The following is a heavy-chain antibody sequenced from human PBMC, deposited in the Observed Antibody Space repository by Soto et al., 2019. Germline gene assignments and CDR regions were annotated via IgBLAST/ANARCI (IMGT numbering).Heavy chain of an antibody. V-gene: IGHV3-11*06. CDR2: ISLGDSYK. CDR3: VRESRTDEDGYDARGYYFDY. Sequence: QVQLVESGGGLVKPGGSLRLAFAASGFTFSDYYRSWVRQAPGKGREGVSLISLGDSYKKTADSVKGRFTISRHNAQNALYLQMNSLRAEDTGLYYCVRESRTDEDGYDARGYYFDYWGQGTLVTVSS. D-gene: IGHD5-12*01. CDR1: GFTFSDYY. J-gene: IGHJ4*02.